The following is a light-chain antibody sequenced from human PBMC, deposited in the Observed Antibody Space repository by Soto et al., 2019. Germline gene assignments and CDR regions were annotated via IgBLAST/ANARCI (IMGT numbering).Light chain of an antibody. V-gene: IGLV2-14*01. J-gene: IGLJ2*01. CDR2: DVG. CDR3: SSYTSSSTHVV. CDR1: SSDVGGYNY. Sequence: QSALTQPASVSGSPGQSITISCTGTSSDVGGYNYVSWYQQHPGKAPKVMIYDVGNRPSGVSNRFSGSKSGNTASLTISGLQAEDEADYYCSSYTSSSTHVVFGGGTKLTVL.